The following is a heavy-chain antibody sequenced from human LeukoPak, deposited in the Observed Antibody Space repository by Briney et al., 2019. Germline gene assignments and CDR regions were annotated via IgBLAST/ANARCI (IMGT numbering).Heavy chain of an antibody. CDR1: SDSMTYIF. Sequence: PSETLSLTCNFSSDSMTYIFWSWIRQPAGKGLEWIGRIYSSGSAHYNPSLKSRVTMSVDTSKNQFSLKLSSVTAADTAVYHCARHLRGGATTGMDVWGQGTTVTVSS. CDR2: IYSSGSA. CDR3: ARHLRGGATTGMDV. D-gene: IGHD3-16*01. J-gene: IGHJ6*02. V-gene: IGHV4-4*07.